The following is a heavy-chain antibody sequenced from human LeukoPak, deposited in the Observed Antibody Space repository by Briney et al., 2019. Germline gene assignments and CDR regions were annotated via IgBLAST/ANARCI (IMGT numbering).Heavy chain of an antibody. V-gene: IGHV4-4*07. CDR2: TYTSGST. Sequence: PSETLSLTCTVSGGSISSYYWSWIRQPAGKGLEWIGRTYTSGSTNYNPSLKSRVTMSVDTSKNQFSLKLSSVTAADTAVYYRARDSSSWSGDYYYGMDVWGQGTTVTVSS. D-gene: IGHD6-13*01. J-gene: IGHJ6*02. CDR1: GGSISSYY. CDR3: ARDSSSWSGDYYYGMDV.